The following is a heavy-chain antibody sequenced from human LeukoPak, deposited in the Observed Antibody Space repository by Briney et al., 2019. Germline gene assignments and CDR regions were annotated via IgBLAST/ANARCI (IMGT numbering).Heavy chain of an antibody. Sequence: PGGSLRLSCAASGFTFSSYWMSWVCQAPGKGLEWVANIEQDGSEKYYVDSVKGRFTISRDNAKNSLYLQMNSLRAEDTAVYYCAREHIAAAGTFDYWGQGTLVTVSS. J-gene: IGHJ4*02. CDR1: GFTFSSYW. CDR3: AREHIAAAGTFDY. D-gene: IGHD6-13*01. V-gene: IGHV3-7*03. CDR2: IEQDGSEK.